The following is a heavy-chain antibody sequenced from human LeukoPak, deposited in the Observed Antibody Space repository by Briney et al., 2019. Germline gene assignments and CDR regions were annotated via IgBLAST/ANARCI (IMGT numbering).Heavy chain of an antibody. CDR2: ISSSGSTI. D-gene: IGHD4-23*01. V-gene: IGHV3-48*04. CDR1: GFTFSSYW. J-gene: IGHJ6*03. CDR3: ARERATVVTPGYYYYYMDV. Sequence: PGGSLRLSCAASGFTFSSYWMSWVRPAPGKGLEWVSYISSSGSTIYYADSVKGRFTISRDNAKNSLYLQMNSLRAEDTAVYYCARERATVVTPGYYYYYMDVWGKGTTVTVSS.